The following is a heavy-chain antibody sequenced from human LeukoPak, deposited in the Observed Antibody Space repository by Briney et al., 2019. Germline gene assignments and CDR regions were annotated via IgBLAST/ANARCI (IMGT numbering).Heavy chain of an antibody. V-gene: IGHV3-23*01. J-gene: IGHJ4*01. CDR2: LSGSGITT. CDR1: GFTFSNSA. Sequence: GGSLRLSCAASGFTFSNSAMSWVRQAPGKGLEWVSTLSGSGITTYYADSVKGRFTISRDNSKNTLYLQMNTLRAEDSALYYCAKGIYSSGWSYFGYWGHGTLVTVSS. D-gene: IGHD6-19*01. CDR3: AKGIYSSGWSYFGY.